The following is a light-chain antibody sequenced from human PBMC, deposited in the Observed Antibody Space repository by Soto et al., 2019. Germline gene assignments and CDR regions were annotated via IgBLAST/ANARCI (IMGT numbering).Light chain of an antibody. J-gene: IGKJ1*01. V-gene: IGKV1-17*01. Sequence: DIQMTQSPSSLSASVGDRVTITCRASQGIRKDLGWYQQKPGKDPKRLIYAASSLQSGVPSGFSGSGSGTEFTLTISSLQPEDFATYYCLQHNRYPRTFGQGTKVEIK. CDR1: QGIRKD. CDR3: LQHNRYPRT. CDR2: AAS.